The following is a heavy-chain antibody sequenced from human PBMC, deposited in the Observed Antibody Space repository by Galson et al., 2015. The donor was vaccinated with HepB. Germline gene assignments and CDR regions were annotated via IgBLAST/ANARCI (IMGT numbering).Heavy chain of an antibody. Sequence: ETLSLTCTVSGGSISSSSYYWGWIRQPPGKGLEWIGSIYYSGSTYYNPSLKSRVTISVDTSKNQFSLKLSSVTAADTAVYYCASSRYYYGMDVWGQGTTVTVSS. CDR3: ASSRYYYGMDV. CDR2: IYYSGST. CDR1: GGSISSSSYY. J-gene: IGHJ6*02. V-gene: IGHV4-39*01.